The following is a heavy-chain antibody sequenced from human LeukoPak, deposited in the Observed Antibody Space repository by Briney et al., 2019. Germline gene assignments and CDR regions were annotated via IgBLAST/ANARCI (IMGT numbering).Heavy chain of an antibody. CDR2: IYYSGST. J-gene: IGHJ5*02. D-gene: IGHD4-17*01. CDR1: GGSISSYY. V-gene: IGHV4-59*12. Sequence: SETLSLTCTVSGGSISSYYWSWIRQPPGKGLEWIGYIYYSGSTNYNPSLKSRVTISVDTSKNQFSLKLSSVTAADTAVYYCARVPNYGDAVLGWFDPWGQGTLVTVSS. CDR3: ARVPNYGDAVLGWFDP.